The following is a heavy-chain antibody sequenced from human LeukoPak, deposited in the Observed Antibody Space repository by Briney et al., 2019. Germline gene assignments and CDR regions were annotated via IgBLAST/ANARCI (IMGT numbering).Heavy chain of an antibody. V-gene: IGHV1-69*02. CDR1: GGTFSSYT. D-gene: IGHD2-2*02. Sequence: SVKVSCKASGGTFSSYTISWVRQAPGQGLEWMGRIIPILGIANYAQKSQGRVTITADKSTSTAYMELSSLRSEDTAVYYCASRITEYCSSTSCYIGAFDIWGQGTMVTVSS. J-gene: IGHJ3*02. CDR3: ASRITEYCSSTSCYIGAFDI. CDR2: IIPILGIA.